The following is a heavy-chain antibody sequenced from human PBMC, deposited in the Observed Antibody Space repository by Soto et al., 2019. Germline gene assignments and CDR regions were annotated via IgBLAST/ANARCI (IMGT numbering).Heavy chain of an antibody. CDR1: GYTFTGYY. J-gene: IGHJ6*02. CDR2: INPNSGGT. Sequence: ASVKVSCKASGYTFTGYYMHWVRQAPGQGLEWMGWINPNSGGTNYAQKFQGRVTMTRDTSISTAYMELSRLRSDDTAVYYGARGEVATVKYSCGMDVWGQGTTVTVSS. V-gene: IGHV1-2*02. CDR3: ARGEVATVKYSCGMDV. D-gene: IGHD5-12*01.